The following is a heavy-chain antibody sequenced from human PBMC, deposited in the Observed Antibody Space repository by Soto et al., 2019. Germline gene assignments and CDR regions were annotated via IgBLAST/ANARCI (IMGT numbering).Heavy chain of an antibody. Sequence: SETLSLTCTVSGASISGFYWSWIRKSAGKGPEWIGRIYATGTTDYNPSLKSRVMMSVDTSKKQFSLKLRSVTAADTAVYYCVRDGTKTLRDWFDPWGHGISVTVPS. V-gene: IGHV4-4*07. D-gene: IGHD1-1*01. CDR3: VRDGTKTLRDWFDP. J-gene: IGHJ5*02. CDR1: GASISGFY. CDR2: IYATGTT.